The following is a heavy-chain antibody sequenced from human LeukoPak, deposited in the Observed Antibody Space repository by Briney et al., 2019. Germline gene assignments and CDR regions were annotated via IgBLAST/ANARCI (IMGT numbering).Heavy chain of an antibody. J-gene: IGHJ4*02. CDR3: ARGRCTNGVCQYYFDY. D-gene: IGHD2-8*01. CDR1: GFTVSSNY. CDR2: SYSGGST. V-gene: IGHV3-53*05. Sequence: GGSLRLSYAASGFTVSSNYMNWVRQAPGKGLEWVSVSYSGGSTNYADSVKGRFTISRDNSKNTLYLQMNSLRAEDTAVYYCARGRCTNGVCQYYFDYWGQGTLVTVSS.